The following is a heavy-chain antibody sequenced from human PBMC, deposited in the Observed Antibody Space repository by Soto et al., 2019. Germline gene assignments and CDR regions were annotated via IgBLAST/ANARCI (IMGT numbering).Heavy chain of an antibody. CDR3: ARGGIVGATWFFDY. V-gene: IGHV3-33*08. CDR2: IWYDGSNK. Sequence: PGGPQILSCAAAGFPCRNFGMHWVSPTTGKGLEWVAVIWYDGSNKYYADSVKGRFTISRDNSKNTLYLQMNSLRAEDTALYFCARGGIVGATWFFDYRGQGSPVIVFS. J-gene: IGHJ4*02. D-gene: IGHD1-26*01. CDR1: GFPCRNFG.